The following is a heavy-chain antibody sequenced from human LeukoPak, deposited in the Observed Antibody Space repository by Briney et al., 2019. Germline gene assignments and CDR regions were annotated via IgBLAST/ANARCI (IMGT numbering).Heavy chain of an antibody. CDR3: ARLNLDCSSTSCYEGAPLYYFDY. CDR1: GGSISSYY. CDR2: IYYSGST. Sequence: SETLSLTCTVSGGSISSYYWSWIRQPPGKGLEWIGYIYYSGSTNYNPSLKSRVTISVDTSKNQFSLKLSSVTAADTAVYYCARLNLDCSSTSCYEGAPLYYFDYWGQGTLVTVSS. V-gene: IGHV4-59*12. J-gene: IGHJ4*02. D-gene: IGHD2-2*01.